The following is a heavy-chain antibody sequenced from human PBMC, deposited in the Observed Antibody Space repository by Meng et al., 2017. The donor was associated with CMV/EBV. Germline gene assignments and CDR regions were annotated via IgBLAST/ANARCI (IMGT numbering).Heavy chain of an antibody. CDR2: MNPNSGNT. CDR3: ARARVDDVLTGYLPQGDVYYYGMDV. V-gene: IGHV1-8*01. J-gene: IGHJ6*02. Sequence: ASVKVSCKASGYTFTTYDINWVRQATGQGLEWMGWMNPNSGNTGYAQKFQGRVTMTRVTSISTAYMELSSLTSDDTAVYYCARARVDDVLTGYLPQGDVYYYGMDVWGLGTTVTVSS. D-gene: IGHD3-9*01. CDR1: GYTFTTYD.